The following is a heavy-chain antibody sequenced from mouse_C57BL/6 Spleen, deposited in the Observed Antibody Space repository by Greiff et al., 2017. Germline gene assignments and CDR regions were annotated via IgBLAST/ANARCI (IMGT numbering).Heavy chain of an antibody. CDR2: INYDGSST. V-gene: IGHV5-16*01. D-gene: IGHD2-3*01. Sequence: EVKLVESEGGLVQPGSSMKLSCTASGFTFSDYYMAWVRQVPEKGLEWVANINYDGSSTYYLDSLKSRFIISRDNAKNILYLQMSSLKSENTATYYCERVGYDGHYYFDYWGQGTTLTVSS. CDR3: ERVGYDGHYYFDY. J-gene: IGHJ2*01. CDR1: GFTFSDYY.